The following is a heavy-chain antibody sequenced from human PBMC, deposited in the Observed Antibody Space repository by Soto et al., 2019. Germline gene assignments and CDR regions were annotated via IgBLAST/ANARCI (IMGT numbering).Heavy chain of an antibody. Sequence: GASVKVSCKASGYTFTSYYMHWVRHAPGQGLEWMGIINPSGGSTSYAQKFQGRATMTRDTSTSTVYMELSSLRSEDTAVYYCARDRHCSGGSCHNWFDPWGQGTLVTVSS. J-gene: IGHJ5*02. D-gene: IGHD2-15*01. CDR3: ARDRHCSGGSCHNWFDP. V-gene: IGHV1-46*01. CDR2: INPSGGST. CDR1: GYTFTSYY.